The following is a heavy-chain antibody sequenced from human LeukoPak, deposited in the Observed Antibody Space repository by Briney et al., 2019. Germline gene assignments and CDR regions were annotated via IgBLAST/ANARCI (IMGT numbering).Heavy chain of an antibody. CDR2: MNPNSGNT. CDR1: GYTFTSYD. Sequence: GASVKVSCKASGYTFTSYDINWVRQATGQGLEWMGWMNPNSGNTGYAQKFQGRVTMTTDTSTSTAYMELRSLRSDDTAVYYCARTNVYYYDSSDYYPHFDYWGQGTLVTVSS. V-gene: IGHV1-8*02. J-gene: IGHJ4*02. CDR3: ARTNVYYYDSSDYYPHFDY. D-gene: IGHD3-22*01.